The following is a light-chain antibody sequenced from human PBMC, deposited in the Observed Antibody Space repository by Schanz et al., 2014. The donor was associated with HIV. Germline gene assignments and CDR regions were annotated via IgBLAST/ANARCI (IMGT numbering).Light chain of an antibody. CDR2: GAS. J-gene: IGKJ2*01. CDR3: QQYGSSPPYT. Sequence: EIVLTQSPGTLSLSPGERATLSCRAAQSVSNNYLAWYQQNPGQAPRLLLYGASTRATGIPARFSGSGSGTDFTLTISRLEPEDFAVYYCQQYGSSPPYTFGQGTKLEIK. V-gene: IGKV3-20*01. CDR1: QSVSNNY.